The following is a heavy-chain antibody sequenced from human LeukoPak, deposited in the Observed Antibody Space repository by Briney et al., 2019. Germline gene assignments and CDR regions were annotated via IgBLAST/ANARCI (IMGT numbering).Heavy chain of an antibody. CDR2: MNPNSGNT. D-gene: IGHD3-3*01. J-gene: IGHJ6*03. CDR3: ARAIRFLVGDYYYMDV. CDR1: GYTFTSYD. V-gene: IGHV1-8*01. Sequence: SVKVSCKASGYTFTSYDINWMRQATGQGREWMGWMNPNSGNTGYAQKFQGRVTTTTNTSINTAYMHMSRLRSEATAVYSIARAIRFLVGDYYYMDVWGKGTTVTVSS.